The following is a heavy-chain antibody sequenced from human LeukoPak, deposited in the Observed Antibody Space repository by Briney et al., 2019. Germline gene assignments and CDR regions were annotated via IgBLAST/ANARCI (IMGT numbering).Heavy chain of an antibody. J-gene: IGHJ4*02. V-gene: IGHV3-23*01. CDR3: AKDPVPYSSSWYVGDY. CDR1: GFTFSSYA. D-gene: IGHD6-13*01. Sequence: GGSLRLSCAASGFTFSSYAMSWVRQAPGKGLEWVSAISGSGGSTYYADSVKGRFTISRDNSKNTLYLQMNSLRAEDTAVYYCAKDPVPYSSSWYVGDYWGQGTLVTVSS. CDR2: ISGSGGST.